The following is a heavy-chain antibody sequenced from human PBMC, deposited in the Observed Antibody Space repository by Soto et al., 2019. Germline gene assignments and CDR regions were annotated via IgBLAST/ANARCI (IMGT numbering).Heavy chain of an antibody. D-gene: IGHD2-15*01. Sequence: PGGNLGSSCAAYGFTCSSSSMSWVRQAPGKGLEWVSAISGSGGSTYYADSVKGRFTISGDNSKNTLYLQMNSLRPDYTAVYYCANFPSCSSPTSPDYEGRGSLVPGSA. CDR2: ISGSGGST. V-gene: IGHV3-23*01. CDR3: ANFPSCSSPTSPDY. J-gene: IGHJ4*02. CDR1: GFTCSSSS.